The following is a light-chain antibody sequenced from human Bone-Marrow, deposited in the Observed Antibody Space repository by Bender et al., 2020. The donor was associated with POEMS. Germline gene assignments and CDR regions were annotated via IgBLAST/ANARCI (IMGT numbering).Light chain of an antibody. CDR2: DVT. Sequence: QSALTQPRSVSGSPGQSVTISCTGTSSNVGGYNYVSWFQQHPGEAPKLIIYDVTIRPSGVSNRFSGSKSGNTASLTISGLQAEDEADYYCSSYTRAGNVVFGGGTKVTVL. V-gene: IGLV2-14*01. J-gene: IGLJ2*01. CDR1: SSNVGGYNY. CDR3: SSYTRAGNVV.